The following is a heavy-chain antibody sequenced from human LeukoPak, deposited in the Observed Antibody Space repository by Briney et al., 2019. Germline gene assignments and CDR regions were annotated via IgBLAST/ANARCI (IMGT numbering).Heavy chain of an antibody. V-gene: IGHV3-64*01. CDR1: GFIFSSYA. CDR2: ISSNGGST. Sequence: HPGGSLRLSCAASGFIFSSYAMHWVRQAPGKGLEYVSAISSNGGSTYYANSVKGRFTISRDNSKNTLYLQMGSLRAEDMAVYYCAREDRDGDFDYWGQGTLVTVSS. J-gene: IGHJ4*02. CDR3: AREDRDGDFDY. D-gene: IGHD4-17*01.